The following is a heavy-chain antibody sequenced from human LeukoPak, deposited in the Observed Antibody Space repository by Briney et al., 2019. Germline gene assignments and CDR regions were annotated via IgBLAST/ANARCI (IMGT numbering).Heavy chain of an antibody. V-gene: IGHV1-18*01. CDR1: GYNFNRYA. CDR3: ARHLYGDYFFDY. D-gene: IGHD4-17*01. CDR2: ISAYNGNT. J-gene: IGHJ4*02. Sequence: ASVKVFCKASGYNFNRYAIRWVRQAPGQGLEGMGWISAYNGNTNYAQKLQGRVTMTTDTSTTTAYMQLRGLRSDDTAVYYCARHLYGDYFFDYWGQGTLVTVSS.